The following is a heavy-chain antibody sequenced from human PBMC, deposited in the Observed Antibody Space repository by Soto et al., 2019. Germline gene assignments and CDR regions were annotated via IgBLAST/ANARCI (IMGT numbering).Heavy chain of an antibody. J-gene: IGHJ3*02. CDR2: IIPIFGTA. D-gene: IGHD3-16*02. Sequence: QVQLVQSGAEVKKPGSSVKVSCKASGGTFSSYAISWVRQAPGRGLEWMGGIIPIFGTANYAQKFQGRVTITADESTSTAYMELSSLRSEDTAVYYCARVNGMITFGGVIVPDAFDIWGQGTMVTVSS. CDR1: GGTFSSYA. CDR3: ARVNGMITFGGVIVPDAFDI. V-gene: IGHV1-69*01.